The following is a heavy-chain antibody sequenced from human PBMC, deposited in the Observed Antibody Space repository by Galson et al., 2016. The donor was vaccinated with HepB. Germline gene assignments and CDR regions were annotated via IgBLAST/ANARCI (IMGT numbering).Heavy chain of an antibody. V-gene: IGHV3-74*01. D-gene: IGHD6-13*01. CDR3: RIGTAGLDY. J-gene: IGHJ4*02. Sequence: SLRLSCAASGFTFSSHWMHWVRQAPGKGLVCVSRLKSDGRSTYYADSVKGRFTISRDNAKNTLHLQMNSLGTEDTAVYYCRIGTAGLDYWGQGTLVTVSS. CDR1: GFTFSSHW. CDR2: LKSDGRST.